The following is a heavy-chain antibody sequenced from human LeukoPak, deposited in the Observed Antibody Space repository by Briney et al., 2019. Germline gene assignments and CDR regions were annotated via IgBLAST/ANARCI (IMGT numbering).Heavy chain of an antibody. CDR3: ARDQREITFGGVIMVPFDY. CDR1: GFTFSSSW. D-gene: IGHD3-16*01. Sequence: GGSLRLSCVASGFTFSSSWMSWVRQAPGKGLEWVANIKQDGSEKYYVDSVKGRFTISRDNAKNSLYLQMNSLRAEDTAVYYCARDQREITFGGVIMVPFDYWGQGTLVTVSS. V-gene: IGHV3-7*01. CDR2: IKQDGSEK. J-gene: IGHJ4*02.